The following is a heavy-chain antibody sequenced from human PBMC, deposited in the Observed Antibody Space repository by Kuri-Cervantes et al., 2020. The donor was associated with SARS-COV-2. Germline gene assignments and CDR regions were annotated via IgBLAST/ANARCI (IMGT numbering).Heavy chain of an antibody. CDR3: ARDQIQLWFRYYYYGMDV. V-gene: IGHV3-9*01. D-gene: IGHD5-18*01. CDR2: ISWNSGSI. J-gene: IGHJ6*02. CDR1: GFTFDDYA. Sequence: GGSLRLSCAASGFTFDDYAMHWVRQAPGKGLEWVSGISWNSGSIGYADSVKGRFTISRDNSKNSLYLQMNSLRAEDTAVYYCARDQIQLWFRYYYYGMDVWGQGTTVTVSS.